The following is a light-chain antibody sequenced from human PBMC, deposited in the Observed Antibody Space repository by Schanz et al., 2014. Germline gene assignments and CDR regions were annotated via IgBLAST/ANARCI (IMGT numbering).Light chain of an antibody. Sequence: SALTQPPSASGSPGQSVTISCTGTSSDVGGYNYVSWYQQHPGKGPKVMIYEVTKRPSGVPDRFSGSKSGNTASLTISGLQAEDEADYYCFSYAGSNNLAFGGGTKLTVL. J-gene: IGLJ2*01. CDR1: SSDVGGYNY. CDR3: FSYAGSNNLA. CDR2: EVT. V-gene: IGLV2-8*01.